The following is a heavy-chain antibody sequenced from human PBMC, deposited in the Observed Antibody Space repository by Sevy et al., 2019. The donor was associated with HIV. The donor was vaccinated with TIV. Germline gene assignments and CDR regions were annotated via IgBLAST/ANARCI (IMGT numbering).Heavy chain of an antibody. V-gene: IGHV3-21*01. CDR3: ARDYYDSSAYYRDAFDI. Sequence: GGSLRLSCAASGFTFSSYSMNWVRQAPGKGLEWVSSISSSSSYIYYTDSVKGRFTISRDNAKNSLYLQMNSLRAEDTAVYYCARDYYDSSAYYRDAFDIWGQGTMVTVSS. CDR1: GFTFSSYS. D-gene: IGHD3-22*01. J-gene: IGHJ3*02. CDR2: ISSSSSYI.